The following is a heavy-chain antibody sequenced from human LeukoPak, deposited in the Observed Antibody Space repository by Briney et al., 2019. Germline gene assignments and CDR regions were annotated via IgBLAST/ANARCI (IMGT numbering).Heavy chain of an antibody. Sequence: GGSLRLSCAASGFTFSSYDMHWVRQAPGKGLEWVAVISYDGSNKYYADSVKGRFTISRDNSKNTLYLQMNSLRAEDTAVYYCARPPIPYCSSTSCYQMDVWGKGTTVTVSS. V-gene: IGHV3-30*19. CDR3: ARPPIPYCSSTSCYQMDV. CDR1: GFTFSSYD. J-gene: IGHJ6*03. CDR2: ISYDGSNK. D-gene: IGHD2-2*01.